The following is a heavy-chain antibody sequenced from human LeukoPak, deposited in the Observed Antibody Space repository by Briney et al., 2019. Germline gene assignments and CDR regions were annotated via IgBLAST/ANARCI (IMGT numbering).Heavy chain of an antibody. V-gene: IGHV1-69*05. CDR3: ARSVVVPAAPYWYFDL. J-gene: IGHJ2*01. CDR2: IIPIFGTA. Sequence: SVKVSCKASGGTFSSYAISWVRQAPGQGLEWMGGIIPIFGTANYAQKFQGRVTITTDESTSTAYMELGSLRSEDTAVYYCARSVVVPAAPYWYFDLWGRGTLVTVSS. CDR1: GGTFSSYA. D-gene: IGHD2-2*01.